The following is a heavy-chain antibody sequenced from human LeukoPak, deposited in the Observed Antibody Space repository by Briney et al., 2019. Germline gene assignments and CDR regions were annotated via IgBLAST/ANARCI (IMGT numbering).Heavy chain of an antibody. CDR1: GGSISSYY. V-gene: IGHV4-59*01. Sequence: SETLSLTCTVSGGSISSYYWSWIRQPPGKGLEWIGYIYYSGSTNYNPSLKSRVTISVDTSKNQFSLKLSSVTAADTAVYYCARAPMVRGVILAYYMDVWGKGTTVTVSS. D-gene: IGHD3-10*01. CDR3: ARAPMVRGVILAYYMDV. J-gene: IGHJ6*03. CDR2: IYYSGST.